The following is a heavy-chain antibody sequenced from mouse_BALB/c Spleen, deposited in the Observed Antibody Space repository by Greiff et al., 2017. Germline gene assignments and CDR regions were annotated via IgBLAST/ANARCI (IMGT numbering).Heavy chain of an antibody. D-gene: IGHD3-1*01. CDR2: IWTGGGT. Sequence: LVESGPGLVAPSQSLSITCTVSGFSLTSYDISWIRQPPGKGLEWLGVIWTGGGTNYNSAFMSRLSISKDNSKSQVFLKMNSLQTDDTAMYYCAREGTRATFWFAYWGQGTLVTVSA. J-gene: IGHJ3*01. CDR1: GFSLTSYD. V-gene: IGHV2-9-2*01. CDR3: AREGTRATFWFAY.